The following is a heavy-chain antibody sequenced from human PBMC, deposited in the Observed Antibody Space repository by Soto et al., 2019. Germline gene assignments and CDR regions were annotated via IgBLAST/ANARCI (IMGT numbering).Heavy chain of an antibody. Sequence: GESLRICCKGSGDRFTSYWIRRVRKMPGKGLEWMGRIDPSDSYTNYSPSFQGQVTISADKSISTAYLQWSSLKASDTAMYYCASQWGNYYDSSGSSRYGMDVWGQGTTVTVSS. CDR2: IDPSDSYT. J-gene: IGHJ6*02. CDR3: ASQWGNYYDSSGSSRYGMDV. CDR1: GDRFTSYW. D-gene: IGHD3-22*01. V-gene: IGHV5-10-1*01.